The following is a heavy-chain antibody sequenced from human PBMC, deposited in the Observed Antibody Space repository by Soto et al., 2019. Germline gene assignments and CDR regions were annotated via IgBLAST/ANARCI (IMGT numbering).Heavy chain of an antibody. CDR2: IRSKANSYAT. J-gene: IGHJ6*02. Sequence: EVQLVESGGGLVQPGGSLKLSCAASGFTFSGSSMHWVRQASGKGLEWVGRIRSKANSYATAYAASVKGRFTSSRDDSKNTAYLQMNRLKTEDTAVYYCTSSALIDYYYYYGMDVWGQGTTVTVSS. CDR1: GFTFSGSS. CDR3: TSSALIDYYYYYGMDV. D-gene: IGHD3-22*01. V-gene: IGHV3-73*02.